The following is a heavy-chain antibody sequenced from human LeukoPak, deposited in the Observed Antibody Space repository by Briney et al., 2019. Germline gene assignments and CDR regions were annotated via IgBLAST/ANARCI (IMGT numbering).Heavy chain of an antibody. Sequence: SETLSLTCAVYGGSFSGYYWSWIRQPPGKGLEWIGEINHSGSTNYNPSLKSRVTISVDTSKNQFSLKLSSVTAADTAVYYCARAHYYYGMDVWGQGTTVSVSS. CDR2: INHSGST. CDR1: GGSFSGYY. J-gene: IGHJ6*02. CDR3: ARAHYYYGMDV. V-gene: IGHV4-34*01.